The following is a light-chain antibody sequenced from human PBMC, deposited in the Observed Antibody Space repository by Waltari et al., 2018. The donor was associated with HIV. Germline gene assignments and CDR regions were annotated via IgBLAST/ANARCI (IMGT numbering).Light chain of an antibody. Sequence: QSALTQPASVSGSPGQSITLSCTGTSRDFGGFKLVSWYQQPPGKAPKRMIYEVSKRPSGVSNRFSGSKSGNTASLTISGLQAEDGADYYCCSYAGSSTHVFGSGTKVTVL. CDR2: EVS. J-gene: IGLJ1*01. CDR1: SRDFGGFKL. V-gene: IGLV2-23*02. CDR3: CSYAGSSTHV.